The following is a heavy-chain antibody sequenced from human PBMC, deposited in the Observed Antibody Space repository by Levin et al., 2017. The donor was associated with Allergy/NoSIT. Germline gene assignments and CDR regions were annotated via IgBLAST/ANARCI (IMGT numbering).Heavy chain of an antibody. D-gene: IGHD1-26*01. Sequence: SETLSLTCTVSGGSISSYYWSWIRQPPGKGLEWIGYIYYSGSTNYNPSLKSRVTISVDTSKNQFSLKLSSVTAADTAVYYCARDSAHRGSYAYFDYWGQGTLVTVSS. CDR1: GGSISSYY. J-gene: IGHJ4*02. CDR2: IYYSGST. V-gene: IGHV4-59*01. CDR3: ARDSAHRGSYAYFDY.